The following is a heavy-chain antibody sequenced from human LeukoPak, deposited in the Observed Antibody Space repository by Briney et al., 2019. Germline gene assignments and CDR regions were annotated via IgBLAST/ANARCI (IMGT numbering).Heavy chain of an antibody. CDR1: GFTVSSNY. J-gene: IGHJ4*02. Sequence: GGSLRLSCAASGFTVSSNYMSWVRQAPGKGLEWVSVIYSGGSTYYADSVKGRFTISRDNSKNTLYLQMNSLRAEDTAVYYCARDYRGRGYSYGLRYWGQGTLVTVSS. V-gene: IGHV3-66*01. D-gene: IGHD5-18*01. CDR2: IYSGGST. CDR3: ARDYRGRGYSYGLRY.